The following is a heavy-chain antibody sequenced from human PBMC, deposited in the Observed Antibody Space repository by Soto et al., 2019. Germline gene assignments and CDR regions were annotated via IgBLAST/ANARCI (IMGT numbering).Heavy chain of an antibody. V-gene: IGHV3-30-3*01. CDR3: ATEYSGSPWHYYYYGMDV. D-gene: IGHD1-26*01. CDR1: GFTFSSYA. Sequence: PGGSLRLSCAASGFTFSSYAMHWVRQAPGKGLEWVAVISYDGSNKYYADSVKGRFTISRDNSKNTLYLQMNSLRAEDTAVYYCATEYSGSPWHYYYYGMDVWGQGTTVTVSS. CDR2: ISYDGSNK. J-gene: IGHJ6*02.